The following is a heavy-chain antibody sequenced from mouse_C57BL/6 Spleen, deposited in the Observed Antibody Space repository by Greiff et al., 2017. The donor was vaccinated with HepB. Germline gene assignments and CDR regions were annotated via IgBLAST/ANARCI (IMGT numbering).Heavy chain of an antibody. CDR1: GFSLTSYG. D-gene: IGHD2-4*01. J-gene: IGHJ1*03. Sequence: QVQLKESGPGLVQPSQSLSITCTVSGFSLTSYGVHWVRQSPGKGLEWLGVIWSGGSTDYNAAFISRLSISKDNSKSQVFFKMNSLQADDTAIYYCARNSVYYDYDWYFDVWGTGTTVTVSS. V-gene: IGHV2-2*01. CDR2: IWSGGST. CDR3: ARNSVYYDYDWYFDV.